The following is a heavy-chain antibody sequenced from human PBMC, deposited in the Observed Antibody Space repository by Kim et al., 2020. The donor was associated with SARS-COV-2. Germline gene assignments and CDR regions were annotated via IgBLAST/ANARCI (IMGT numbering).Heavy chain of an antibody. D-gene: IGHD6-13*01. Sequence: SQTLSLTCAISGDSVSSNSAAWNWIRQSPSRGLEWLGRTYYRSKWYNDYAVSVKSRITINPDTSKNQFSLQLNSVTPEDTAVYYCARDLAAAGWGLGYYYYYGMDVWGQGTTVTVSS. J-gene: IGHJ6*02. CDR2: TYYRSKWYN. CDR1: GDSVSSNSAA. CDR3: ARDLAAAGWGLGYYYYYGMDV. V-gene: IGHV6-1*01.